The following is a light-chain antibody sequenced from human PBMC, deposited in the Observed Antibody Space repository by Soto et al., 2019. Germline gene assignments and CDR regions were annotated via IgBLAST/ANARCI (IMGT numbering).Light chain of an antibody. CDR2: AAS. Sequence: DIQMTQSPSSLSASVGDRVTIACRASQSISSYLNWYQQKPGKAPKLLIYAASSSQSGVPSRLSGSGSGTDFTLTISSLQPEDSATYYCQQSYSPITFGQGTRLEIK. CDR1: QSISSY. J-gene: IGKJ5*01. V-gene: IGKV1-39*01. CDR3: QQSYSPIT.